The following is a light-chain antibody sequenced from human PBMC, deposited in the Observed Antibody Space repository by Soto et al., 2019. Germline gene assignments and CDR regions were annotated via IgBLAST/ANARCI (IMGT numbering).Light chain of an antibody. CDR3: SSYTGTNTLV. V-gene: IGLV2-14*01. CDR2: GVT. Sequence: ALTQPASVSGSPGQSITISCTGTSSDVGDYNYVSWYLQHPGKAPKLIIYGVTNRPSGISNRFSGSKSGNTASLTISGLQAEDEADYYCSSYTGTNTLVFGGGTKLTVL. J-gene: IGLJ2*01. CDR1: SSDVGDYNY.